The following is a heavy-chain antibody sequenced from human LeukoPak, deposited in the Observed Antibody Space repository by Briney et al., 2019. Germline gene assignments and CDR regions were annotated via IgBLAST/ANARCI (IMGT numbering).Heavy chain of an antibody. V-gene: IGHV3-49*04. J-gene: IGHJ4*02. CDR1: GFTFGDYA. Sequence: GGSLRLSCTASGFTFGDYAMSWVRQAPGKGLEWVGFIRSKAYGGTTEYAASVKGRFTISRDDSKSIAYLQMNSLETEDTAVYYCTTPRHDFWSGYHYYFDYWGQGTLVTVSS. CDR2: IRSKAYGGTT. CDR3: TTPRHDFWSGYHYYFDY. D-gene: IGHD3-3*01.